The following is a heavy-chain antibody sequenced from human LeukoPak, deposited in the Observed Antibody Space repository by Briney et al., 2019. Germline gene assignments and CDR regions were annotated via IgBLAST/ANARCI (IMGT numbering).Heavy chain of an antibody. J-gene: IGHJ3*02. V-gene: IGHV1-2*02. CDR2: INPNNGGT. CDR1: GYTFTGYY. CDR3: ARVIGGRKRGPGPIDGFDI. Sequence: EAAVKVSFKSSGYTFTGYYMHWVRQPPGQGRDWMGWINPNNGGTKYAPKFQGRVTMTRDTSISTVYMELSRLRSDDTAVFYCARVIGGRKRGPGPIDGFDIWGQGTMVTVSS.